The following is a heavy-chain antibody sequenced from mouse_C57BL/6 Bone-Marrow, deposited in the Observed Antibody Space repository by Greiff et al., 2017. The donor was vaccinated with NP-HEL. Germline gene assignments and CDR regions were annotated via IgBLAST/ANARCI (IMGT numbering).Heavy chain of an antibody. CDR2: ISSGGSYT. J-gene: IGHJ4*01. V-gene: IGHV5-6*01. Sequence: EVKLVESGGDLVKPGGSLKLSCAASGFTFSSYGMAWVRQTPDKRLEWVATISSGGSYTYYPDSVKGRFTISRDNATNTQYLQMSSLKSEDTAMYYCARHYYGYVVWRYAMDDWGKGTSVTVSS. CDR3: ARHYYGYVVWRYAMDD. D-gene: IGHD2-2*01. CDR1: GFTFSSYG.